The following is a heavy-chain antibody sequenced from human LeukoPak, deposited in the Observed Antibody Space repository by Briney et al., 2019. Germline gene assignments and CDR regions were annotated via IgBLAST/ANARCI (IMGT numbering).Heavy chain of an antibody. CDR3: AREQQLRSWFDP. Sequence: GESLKISCKASGYTFTSYGISWVRQAPGQGLEWMGWISAYNGNTNYAQKFQGRVTMTTDTSTSTAYMELRSLRSDDTAVYYCAREQQLRSWFDPWGQGTLVTVSS. CDR1: GYTFTSYG. V-gene: IGHV1-18*01. CDR2: ISAYNGNT. D-gene: IGHD6-13*01. J-gene: IGHJ5*02.